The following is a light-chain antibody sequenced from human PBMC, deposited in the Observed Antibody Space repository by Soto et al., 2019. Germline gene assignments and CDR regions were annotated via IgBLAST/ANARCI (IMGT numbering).Light chain of an antibody. CDR2: DVS. CDR3: SSYTSSSTYV. Sequence: QSVLTQPASVSGSPGQSITISCTGTSSDVGGYNYVSWYQQHPGKAPKLMIYDVSNRPSGVSNRLSGSKSGNTASLTISGLQAEDEADYYCSSYTSSSTYVFGTG. V-gene: IGLV2-14*01. J-gene: IGLJ1*01. CDR1: SSDVGGYNY.